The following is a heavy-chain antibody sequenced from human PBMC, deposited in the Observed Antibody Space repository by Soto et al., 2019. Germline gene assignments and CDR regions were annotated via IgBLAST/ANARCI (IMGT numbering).Heavy chain of an antibody. CDR3: ARVERGTTTTVVDAFDI. Sequence: QVQLQQWGAGLLKPSETLSLTCAVYGGFVSSGNYYWSWIRQPPGKGLEWIGEMSHSGGTHFNPSLKGRVTISLDTSKNQFSLKMTSVTAADTDLYYCARVERGTTTTVVDAFDIWGPGTMVTVSS. CDR2: MSHSGGT. J-gene: IGHJ3*02. D-gene: IGHD4-4*01. CDR1: GGFVSSGNYY. V-gene: IGHV4-34*01.